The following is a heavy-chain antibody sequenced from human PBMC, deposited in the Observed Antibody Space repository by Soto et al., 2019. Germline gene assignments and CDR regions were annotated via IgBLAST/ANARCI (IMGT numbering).Heavy chain of an antibody. V-gene: IGHV3-23*01. CDR1: GCTFSSYA. D-gene: IGHD2-15*01. J-gene: IGHJ4*02. CDR2: ISGSGGST. Sequence: GGSLRLSCAASGCTFSSYAMSWVSQATGKGLEWVSAISGSGGSTYYADSVKGRFTISRDNSKNTLYLQMNSLRAEDTAVYYCAKDFREGVVVVAATTYYFDYWGQGTLVTVSS. CDR3: AKDFREGVVVVAATTYYFDY.